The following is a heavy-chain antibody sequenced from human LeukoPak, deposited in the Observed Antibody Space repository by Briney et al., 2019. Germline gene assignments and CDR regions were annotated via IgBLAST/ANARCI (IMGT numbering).Heavy chain of an antibody. V-gene: IGHV3-23*01. CDR2: ISGSGGTT. CDR1: GFTFSTYA. Sequence: PGGSLKLSCAASGFTFSTYAMSWVRQAPGKGLEWVSAISGSGGTTYYADSVKGRLTISRGNSKNTLYLQMNSLRAEDTAVYYCARGITMIVVVANFDYWGQGTLVTVSS. J-gene: IGHJ4*02. CDR3: ARGITMIVVVANFDY. D-gene: IGHD3-22*01.